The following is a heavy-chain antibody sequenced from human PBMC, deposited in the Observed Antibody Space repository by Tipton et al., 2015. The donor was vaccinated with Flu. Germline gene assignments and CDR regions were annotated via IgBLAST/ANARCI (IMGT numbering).Heavy chain of an antibody. CDR3: ARGAFGYDWFDP. CDR2: VSYTGQT. D-gene: IGHD2-15*01. J-gene: IGHJ5*02. Sequence: LRLSCTVSGGSIISNTYYWAWIRQPPGKELEWIGTVSYTGQTYYNPSLKSRVTISVDTSKNQFSLNLSSVTAADTAVYSCARGAFGYDWFDPWGQGTLVTVSS. CDR1: GGSIISNTYY. V-gene: IGHV4-39*07.